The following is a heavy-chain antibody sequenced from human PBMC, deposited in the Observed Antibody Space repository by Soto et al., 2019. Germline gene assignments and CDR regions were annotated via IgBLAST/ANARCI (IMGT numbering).Heavy chain of an antibody. V-gene: IGHV4-59*03. CDR1: GGSMDGFY. Sequence: SETLSLTCTVSGGSMDGFYWNWIRQPPGKGLEWIGYIYYSGSTNYNPSLKSRVTISIDMSKNQFSLNLTSVTAADTAVYYCATKSDYDILTGFDYWGQGTLVTVSS. J-gene: IGHJ4*02. D-gene: IGHD3-9*01. CDR2: IYYSGST. CDR3: ATKSDYDILTGFDY.